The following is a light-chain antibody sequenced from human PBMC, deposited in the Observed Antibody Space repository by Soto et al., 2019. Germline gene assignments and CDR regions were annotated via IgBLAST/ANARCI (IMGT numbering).Light chain of an antibody. V-gene: IGKV3-15*01. Sequence: EIVMTQSPGTLSVSPGERATLSCRASQSISNNLAWYQHNPGQSPRLLIYGASIRATGIPDRFSGSGSGTEFTLTISSLQSEDFAVYYCQQYSNWPLITFGQGTRLESK. CDR2: GAS. CDR1: QSISNN. CDR3: QQYSNWPLIT. J-gene: IGKJ5*01.